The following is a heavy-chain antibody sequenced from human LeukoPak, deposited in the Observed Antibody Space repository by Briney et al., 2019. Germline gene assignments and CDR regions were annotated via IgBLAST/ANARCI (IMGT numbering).Heavy chain of an antibody. Sequence: ASVKVSCKPSVYTFTSYYMHWVRQAPGQGLEWMGIINPSGGSTSYAQKFQGRVTMTRDMSTSTVYMELSSLRSEDTAVYYCAREINACDIWGQGTMVTVSS. CDR1: VYTFTSYY. CDR3: AREINACDI. CDR2: INPSGGST. J-gene: IGHJ3*02. V-gene: IGHV1-46*01. D-gene: IGHD5-24*01.